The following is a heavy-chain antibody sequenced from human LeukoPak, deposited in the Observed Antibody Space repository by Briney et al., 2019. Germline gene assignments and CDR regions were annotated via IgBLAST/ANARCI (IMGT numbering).Heavy chain of an antibody. D-gene: IGHD6-13*01. CDR3: ARVGVAAAGGY. CDR1: GDFFSTYY. Sequence: PSETLSLTCTVSGDFFSTYYWSWIRQPAGKGLEWIGHIYSSGSTNYNPSLKSRVTMSIDSSKNQFSLKMTSVTAADTAVYYCARVGVAAAGGYWGQGTLVTVSS. J-gene: IGHJ4*02. CDR2: IYSSGST. V-gene: IGHV4-4*07.